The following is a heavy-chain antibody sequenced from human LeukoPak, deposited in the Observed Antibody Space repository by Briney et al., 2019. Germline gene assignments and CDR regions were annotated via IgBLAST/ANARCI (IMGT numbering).Heavy chain of an antibody. CDR3: ARVGVGTVTTWDY. V-gene: IGHV3-48*03. CDR2: ISLSGTII. CDR1: GFTSRNCE. Sequence: GGSLRPSCAASGFTSRNCEMNWVRQAPGKGLEWVSYISLSGTIIYYADSVKGRFTISRDNAKNSVYLQMSSLRAEDTAGYCCARVGVGTVTTWDYWGQGTLVTVSS. D-gene: IGHD4-17*01. J-gene: IGHJ4*02.